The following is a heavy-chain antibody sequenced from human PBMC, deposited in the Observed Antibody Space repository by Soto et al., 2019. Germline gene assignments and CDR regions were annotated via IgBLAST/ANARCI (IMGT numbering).Heavy chain of an antibody. V-gene: IGHV3-23*01. J-gene: IGHJ5*02. CDR3: AKLRYYDFWSGENWFDP. CDR1: GFTFGTFA. D-gene: IGHD3-3*01. Sequence: QAGGSLRLSCAASGFTFGTFAMSWVRQAPGKGLEWVSFISGSGDRTSYADPVKGRFTISRDTSENMLYLQMNSLRLEDTAIYYCAKLRYYDFWSGENWFDPWGQGTLVTVS. CDR2: ISGSGDRT.